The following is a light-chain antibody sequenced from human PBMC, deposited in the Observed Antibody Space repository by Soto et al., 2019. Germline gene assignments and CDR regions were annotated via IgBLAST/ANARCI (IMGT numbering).Light chain of an antibody. CDR2: DTD. Sequence: QAVVTQEPSLTVSPGGTVTFTFGSSTEPFTSRHYPYWFQQKPGQAPRTLIYDTDIKHSWTPARFSGSLLGDKAALTLSGAQPEDEADYYCLLSYDGARFVLFGGGTQLTVL. CDR3: LLSYDGARFVL. CDR1: TEPFTSRHY. V-gene: IGLV7-46*01. J-gene: IGLJ7*01.